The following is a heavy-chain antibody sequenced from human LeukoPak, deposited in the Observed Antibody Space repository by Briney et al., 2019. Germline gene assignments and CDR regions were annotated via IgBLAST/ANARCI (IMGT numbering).Heavy chain of an antibody. Sequence: GGSLRLSCAASGFTFKSYDMHWVRQAPGKGLEWVANTKEDGSEKYYVDSVKGRFTISRDNSKNTLYLQMNSLRAEDTAVYYCARAEVLALDPWGQGTLVTVSS. CDR2: TKEDGSEK. D-gene: IGHD2-8*02. CDR3: ARAEVLALDP. J-gene: IGHJ5*02. CDR1: GFTFKSYD. V-gene: IGHV3-7*01.